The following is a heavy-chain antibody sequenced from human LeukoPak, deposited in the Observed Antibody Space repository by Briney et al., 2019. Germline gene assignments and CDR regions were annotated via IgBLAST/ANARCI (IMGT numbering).Heavy chain of an antibody. Sequence: PGGSLRLSCAASGFSFSDSAMHWVRQASGKGPEWVGRIRTKANTYATAYAASVKGRITVSRDDSKNTAYLQRSSLKTDDKAVYYCSRKSHYDISEYWFEFDHWGLGTLVTVSS. CDR2: IRTKANTYAT. V-gene: IGHV3-73*01. CDR3: SRKSHYDISEYWFEFDH. D-gene: IGHD3-22*01. CDR1: GFSFSDSA. J-gene: IGHJ4*02.